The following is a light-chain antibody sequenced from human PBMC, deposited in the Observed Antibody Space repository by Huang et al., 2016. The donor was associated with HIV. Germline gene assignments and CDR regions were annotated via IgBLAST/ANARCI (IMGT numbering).Light chain of an antibody. CDR1: QGSSTF. CDR2: AAS. Sequence: IQLTQSPSPLSASVGDRVTIACRASQGSSTFLSWYQQKPGTSPKRLIYAASSLQGGGTSRFSGSGSGTNFTLTISSLQPEDFATYYCQQLNSYPCTFGPGTKVDIK. J-gene: IGKJ3*01. V-gene: IGKV1-9*01. CDR3: QQLNSYPCT.